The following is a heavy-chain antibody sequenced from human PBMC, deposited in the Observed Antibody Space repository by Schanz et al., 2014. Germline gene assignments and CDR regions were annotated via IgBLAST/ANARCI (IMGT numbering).Heavy chain of an antibody. V-gene: IGHV3-30*02. CDR3: AKALKPYIASRNGLDV. CDR1: RFAFSNCG. J-gene: IGHJ6*02. Sequence: QVQLVESGGGLVKPGGSLRLSCAASRFAFSNCGMHWVRQAPGKGLEWVAFIRYDASNEYYADSVKGRFTISRDNSKNTLYLQMNSLRPDDTAVYYCAKALKPYIASRNGLDVWGHGTTVTVSS. CDR2: IRYDASNE. D-gene: IGHD3-16*01.